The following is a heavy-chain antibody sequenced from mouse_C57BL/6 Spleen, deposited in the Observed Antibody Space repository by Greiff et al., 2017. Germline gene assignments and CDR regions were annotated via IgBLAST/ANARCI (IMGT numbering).Heavy chain of an antibody. CDR3: ARGGLRRDVLFAY. CDR1: GYTFTDYY. Sequence: VQLQQSGPELVKPGASVKISCKASGYTFTDYYMNWVKQSPGKSLEWIGDINPNNGGTSYNQKFKGKATLTVDKSSSTAYMELRSLTSEDSAVYYCARGGLRRDVLFAYWGQGTLVTVSA. D-gene: IGHD2-4*01. V-gene: IGHV1-26*01. CDR2: INPNNGGT. J-gene: IGHJ3*01.